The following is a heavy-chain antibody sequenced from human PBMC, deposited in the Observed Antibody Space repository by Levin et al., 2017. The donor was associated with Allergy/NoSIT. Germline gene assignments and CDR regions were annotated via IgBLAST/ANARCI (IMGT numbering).Heavy chain of an antibody. Sequence: GGSLRLSCAASGFTFSSYAMHWVRQAPGKGLEWVAVISYDGSNKYYADSVKGRFTISRDNSKNTLYLQMNSLRAEDTAVYYCARSKKAARRDSYYFDYWGQGTLVTVSS. CDR1: GFTFSSYA. D-gene: IGHD6-6*01. CDR2: ISYDGSNK. J-gene: IGHJ4*02. CDR3: ARSKKAARRDSYYFDY. V-gene: IGHV3-30-3*01.